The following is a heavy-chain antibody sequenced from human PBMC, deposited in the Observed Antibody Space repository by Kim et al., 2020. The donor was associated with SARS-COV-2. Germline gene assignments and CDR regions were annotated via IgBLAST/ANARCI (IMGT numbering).Heavy chain of an antibody. CDR1: GVSLSDYY. Sequence: GGSLRLSCAGSGVSLSDYYLSWIRQAPGKGLEWVSYISRSGNSTYYADSVKGRFTVSRDDAKNSLYLQMNSLTAEDTAVYYCAIVAATLTCWGLGSLVTV. D-gene: IGHD5-12*01. V-gene: IGHV3-11*01. CDR3: AIVAATLTC. CDR2: ISRSGNST. J-gene: IGHJ4*02.